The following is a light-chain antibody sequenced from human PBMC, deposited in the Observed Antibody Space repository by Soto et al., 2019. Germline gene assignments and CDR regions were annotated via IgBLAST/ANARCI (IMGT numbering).Light chain of an antibody. CDR3: QAYDSSLTGSYV. J-gene: IGLJ1*01. Sequence: QSVLTQPPSVSGAPGQTVTISCTGKSSNIGAGYDVHWYQQYPGTAPRPLIYGNRNRPSGVPDRFSGSKSGTSASLAIIGLRAEDEADNYCQAYDSSLTGSYVFGTGTRSPS. V-gene: IGLV1-40*01. CDR1: SSNIGAGYD. CDR2: GNR.